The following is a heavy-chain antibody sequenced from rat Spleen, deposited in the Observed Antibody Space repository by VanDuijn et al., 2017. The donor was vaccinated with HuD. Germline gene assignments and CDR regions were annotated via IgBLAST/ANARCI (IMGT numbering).Heavy chain of an antibody. J-gene: IGHJ2*01. CDR3: ARFDFGY. Sequence: QVQLKESGPDLVQPSQTLSLTCTVSGFSLTSYGVSWVRQPPGKGLEWIAAISSGGSTYYNSVLKSRLSISRDTSKSQVLLKMNSLQTEDTAMYFCARFDFGYWGQGVMVTVSS. CDR2: ISSGGST. V-gene: IGHV2S8*01. CDR1: GFSLTSYG.